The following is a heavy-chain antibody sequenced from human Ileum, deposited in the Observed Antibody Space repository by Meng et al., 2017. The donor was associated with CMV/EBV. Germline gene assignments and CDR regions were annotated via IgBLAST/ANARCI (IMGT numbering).Heavy chain of an antibody. CDR3: ARGAPYYYDTTGYYKY. CDR2: ISSSGSMI. Sequence: FNFSDYYMSWIRQAPGKGLEWISYISSSGSMIYYADSVKGRFTISRDNAKNSLSLQMNSLRAEDTAVYYCARGAPYYYDTTGYYKYWGQGTLVTVSS. V-gene: IGHV3-11*01. J-gene: IGHJ4*02. D-gene: IGHD3-22*01. CDR1: FNFSDYY.